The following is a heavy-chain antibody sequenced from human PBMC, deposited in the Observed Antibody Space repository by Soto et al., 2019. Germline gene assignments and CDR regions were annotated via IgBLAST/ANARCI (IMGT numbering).Heavy chain of an antibody. CDR2: INAGNGNT. Sequence: QVQLVQSGAEAKKPGASVKVSCKASGCTFTSYAMHWVRQAPGQRLEWMGWINAGNGNTKYSQKFQGRVTITRDTSASTAYMELSSLRSEDTAVYYCARVIGGWYYFDYWGQGTLVTVSS. CDR1: GCTFTSYA. V-gene: IGHV1-3*01. D-gene: IGHD6-19*01. CDR3: ARVIGGWYYFDY. J-gene: IGHJ4*02.